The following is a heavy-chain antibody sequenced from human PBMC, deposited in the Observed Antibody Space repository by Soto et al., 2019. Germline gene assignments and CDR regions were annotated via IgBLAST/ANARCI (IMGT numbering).Heavy chain of an antibody. CDR3: ARTSSSSWSRRREDYFDY. CDR2: MNPNSGNT. Sequence: QVQLVQSGAEVKKPGASVKVSCKASGYTFTSYDINWVRQATGQGLEWMGWMNPNSGNTGYAQKFQGRVTMTRNTSISTAYMELSRLRSEDTAVYYCARTSSSSWSRRREDYFDYWGQGTLVTVSS. CDR1: GYTFTSYD. V-gene: IGHV1-8*01. J-gene: IGHJ4*02. D-gene: IGHD6-13*01.